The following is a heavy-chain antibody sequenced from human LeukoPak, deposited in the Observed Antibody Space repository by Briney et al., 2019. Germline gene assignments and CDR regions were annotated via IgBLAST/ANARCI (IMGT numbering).Heavy chain of an antibody. D-gene: IGHD1-7*01. Sequence: GGSLRLSCTASGFTFKDYWMHWIRQTPREGLVWVSRINGDETSRAYADSVEGRFTISRDNAKNTLYLQIDSLRAEDSAIYYCARDRAEHNWTYHTLFDYWGQGTPVTVSS. J-gene: IGHJ4*02. V-gene: IGHV3-74*01. CDR3: ARDRAEHNWTYHTLFDY. CDR1: GFTFKDYW. CDR2: INGDETSR.